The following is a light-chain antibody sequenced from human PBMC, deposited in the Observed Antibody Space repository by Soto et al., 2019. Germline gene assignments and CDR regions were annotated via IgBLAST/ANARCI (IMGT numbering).Light chain of an antibody. CDR1: TSDVGTYKF. J-gene: IGLJ2*01. Sequence: QSALTQPASVSGSPGQSITISCTGTTSDVGTYKFVSWYQQHPGIAPKLMIYEVSERPSGVSKRFSGSKSGNTASLTISGLQAEDEAEYYCCSHEGRHVIFGGGNKVTVL. V-gene: IGLV2-23*02. CDR3: CSHEGRHVI. CDR2: EVS.